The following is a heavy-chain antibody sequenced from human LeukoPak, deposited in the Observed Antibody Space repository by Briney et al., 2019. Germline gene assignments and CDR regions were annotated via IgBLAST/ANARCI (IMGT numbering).Heavy chain of an antibody. Sequence: PSETLSLTCTVSGGSISSYYWSWIRQPPGKGLEWIGEINDSGRTNYNPSLKSRVTISVDTSKNQFSLKLSSVTAADTAVYYCARMSPRLRRLTMTTTKGFDYWGQGTLVTVSS. CDR3: ARMSPRLRRLTMTTTKGFDY. J-gene: IGHJ4*02. CDR2: INDSGRT. CDR1: GGSISSYY. V-gene: IGHV4-34*01. D-gene: IGHD4-17*01.